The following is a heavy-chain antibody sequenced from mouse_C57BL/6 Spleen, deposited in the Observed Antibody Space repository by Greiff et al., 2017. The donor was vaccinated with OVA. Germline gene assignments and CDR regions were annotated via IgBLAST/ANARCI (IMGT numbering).Heavy chain of an antibody. CDR3: TIITTVVATDYFDD. J-gene: IGHJ2*01. Sequence: VQLQQSGAELVRPGASVKLSCTASGFNIKDYYMHWVKQRPEQGLEWIGRIDPEDGDTEYAPKFQGKATMTADTSSTTAYLQLSSLTSEDTAVYYCTIITTVVATDYFDDWGQGTTLTVSS. D-gene: IGHD1-1*01. CDR2: IDPEDGDT. V-gene: IGHV14-1*01. CDR1: GFNIKDYY.